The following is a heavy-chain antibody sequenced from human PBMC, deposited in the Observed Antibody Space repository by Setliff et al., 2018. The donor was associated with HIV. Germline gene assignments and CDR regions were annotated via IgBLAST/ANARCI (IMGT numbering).Heavy chain of an antibody. D-gene: IGHD2-2*03. J-gene: IGHJ3*02. V-gene: IGHV3-23*01. CDR2: ISCSGGST. CDR3: AKDLDIVVVPAAPDAFDI. Sequence: GGSLRLSCAASGFTFSSYAAGWVRQAPGKGLEWVSAISCSGGSTYYADSVKGRFTISSDNSKNTLYLQMNSLRAEDTAVYYCAKDLDIVVVPAAPDAFDIWGQGTMVTVSS. CDR1: GFTFSSYA.